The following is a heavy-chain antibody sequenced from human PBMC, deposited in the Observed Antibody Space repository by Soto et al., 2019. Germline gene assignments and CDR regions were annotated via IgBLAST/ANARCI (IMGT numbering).Heavy chain of an antibody. V-gene: IGHV1-69*02. D-gene: IGHD4-17*01. CDR2: IIPILGIA. Sequence: QVQLVQSGAEVKKPGSSVKVSCKASGGTFSSYTISWVRQAPGQGLEWMGRIIPILGIANYAQKFQGRVTITADKSTSTAYMELSSLRSEDTAVYYCASPELYGDASWQDAFDIWGQGTMVTVSS. CDR1: GGTFSSYT. J-gene: IGHJ3*02. CDR3: ASPELYGDASWQDAFDI.